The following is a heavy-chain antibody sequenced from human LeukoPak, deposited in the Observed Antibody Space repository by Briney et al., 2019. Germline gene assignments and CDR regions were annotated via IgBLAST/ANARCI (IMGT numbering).Heavy chain of an antibody. J-gene: IGHJ4*02. V-gene: IGHV3-30*02. D-gene: IGHD3-9*01. CDR3: ARGRGYDILTGYYYQD. Sequence: GGSLRLSCAASGFIFSNYGMHWVRQAPGKGLEWVAFIRYDGGNKYYADSVKGRFTISRDNAKNSLYLQMNSLRAEDTAVYYCARGRGYDILTGYYYQDWGQGTLVTVSS. CDR2: IRYDGGNK. CDR1: GFIFSNYG.